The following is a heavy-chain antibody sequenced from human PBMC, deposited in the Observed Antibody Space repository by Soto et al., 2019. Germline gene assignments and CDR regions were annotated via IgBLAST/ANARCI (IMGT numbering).Heavy chain of an antibody. CDR1: GFTFSSYA. J-gene: IGHJ4*02. CDR3: ARNHN. Sequence: LRLSCAASGFTFSSYAMSWVRQAPGKGLEWVANIRGDGNEIYYVDSVRGRFTISRDNAKQSLYLQMNSLRAEDTAVYYCARNHNWGQGTLVTVSS. CDR2: IRGDGNEI. V-gene: IGHV3-7*05.